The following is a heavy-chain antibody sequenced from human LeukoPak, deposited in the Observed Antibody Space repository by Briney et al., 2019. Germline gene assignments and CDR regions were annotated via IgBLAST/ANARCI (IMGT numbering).Heavy chain of an antibody. CDR2: ISSGGSTI. J-gene: IGHJ4*02. CDR1: GFTFSSYE. Sequence: SGGSLRLSCAASGFTFSSYEMNWVRQAPGKGLECVSYISSGGSTIYRADSVKGRFTISREKAKNSLYLQMNSLRVEDTAVYYCAREPFDSWGQGTLVTVSS. CDR3: AREPFDS. V-gene: IGHV3-48*03.